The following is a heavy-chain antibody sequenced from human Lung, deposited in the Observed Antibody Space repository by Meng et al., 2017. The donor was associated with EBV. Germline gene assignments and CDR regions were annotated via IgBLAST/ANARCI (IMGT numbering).Heavy chain of an antibody. CDR1: ADAFSTRT. V-gene: IGHV7-4-1*02. CDR2: INTHTGNP. D-gene: IGHD3-22*01. CDR3: ARGGPYPDSSGSHGYFDL. Sequence: QAQVGSTGSDGKHPASSMKVAYKASADAFSTRTFGWVRQAHGKGLGWMGWINTHTGNPTYGQGFKGRFVLPSDTSVSTANLQISSLKAEDTAVYYCARGGPYPDSSGSHGYFDLWGRGTLVTVSS. J-gene: IGHJ2*01.